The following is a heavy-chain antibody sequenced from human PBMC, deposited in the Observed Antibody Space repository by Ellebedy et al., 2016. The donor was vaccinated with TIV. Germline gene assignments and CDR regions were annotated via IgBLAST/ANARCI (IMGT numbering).Heavy chain of an antibody. Sequence: SETLSLTXAVYGGSFSGYYWSWIRQPPGKGLEWIGEIYHSGSTNYNPSLKSRVTISVDKSKNQFSLKLSSVTAADTAVYYCASILSIAVAGTAAVWGQGTLVTVSS. D-gene: IGHD6-19*01. CDR2: IYHSGST. CDR3: ASILSIAVAGTAAV. V-gene: IGHV4-34*01. J-gene: IGHJ4*02. CDR1: GGSFSGYY.